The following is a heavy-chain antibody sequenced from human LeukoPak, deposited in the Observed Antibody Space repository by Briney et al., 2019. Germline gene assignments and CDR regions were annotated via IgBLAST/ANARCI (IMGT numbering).Heavy chain of an antibody. J-gene: IGHJ6*03. CDR2: IYYSGST. Sequence: NTSETLSLTCTVSGGSISSSSYYWGWIRQPPGKGLEWIGSIYYSGSTYYNPSLKSRVTISVDTSKNQFSLKLSSVTAADTAVYYCARHKNWHYYYMDVWGKGTTVTVSS. CDR1: GGSISSSSYY. V-gene: IGHV4-39*01. CDR3: ARHKNWHYYYMDV. D-gene: IGHD1-1*01.